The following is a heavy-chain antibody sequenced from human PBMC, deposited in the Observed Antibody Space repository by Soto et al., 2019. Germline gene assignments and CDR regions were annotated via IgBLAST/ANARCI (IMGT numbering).Heavy chain of an antibody. V-gene: IGHV3-23*01. J-gene: IGHJ4*02. CDR1: GFTFSNYA. CDR2: ISGSGDST. CDR3: AKDSRSGYSSGWPGFEY. Sequence: EVQLLESGGGLVQPGGSLRLSCAASGFTFSNYAMSWVRQAPGKGLEWVSAISGSGDSTYYANSVKGQFRISRDNSKNRLYLQMNILRAEDTALYYCAKDSRSGYSSGWPGFEYWGQGTLVTVSS. D-gene: IGHD6-19*01.